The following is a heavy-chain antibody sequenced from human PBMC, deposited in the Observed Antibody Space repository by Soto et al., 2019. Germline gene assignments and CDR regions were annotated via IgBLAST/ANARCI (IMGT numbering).Heavy chain of an antibody. D-gene: IGHD1-7*01. CDR2: IIPIFGTA. CDR3: ARSRPGTSSRPFDP. V-gene: IGHV1-69*13. Sequence: SVKVSCKASGGTFSSYAISWLRQAPGQGLEWMGGIIPIFGTANYAQKFQGRVTITADESTSTAYMELSSLRSEDTAVYYCARSRPGTSSRPFDPWGQGTLVTVSS. CDR1: GGTFSSYA. J-gene: IGHJ5*02.